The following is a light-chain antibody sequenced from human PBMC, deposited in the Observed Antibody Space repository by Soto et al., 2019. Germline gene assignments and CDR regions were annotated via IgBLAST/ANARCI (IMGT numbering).Light chain of an antibody. V-gene: IGKV3-20*01. CDR3: QQYGSSPKT. CDR1: QTISSTY. J-gene: IGKJ1*01. Sequence: EIVLTQSPGTLSLSPGDRATLSCRASQTISSTYLAWYLQKPGQAPRLLIYATSTRATGIPDRFSGSGSGTDFTLTISRLEPEDFAVYYCQQYGSSPKTFGQGTKVDIK. CDR2: ATS.